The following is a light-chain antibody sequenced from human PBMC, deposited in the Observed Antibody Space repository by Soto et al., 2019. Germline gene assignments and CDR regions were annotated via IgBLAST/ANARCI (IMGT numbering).Light chain of an antibody. CDR3: QQYNDWPLT. CDR2: GAF. J-gene: IGKJ1*01. V-gene: IGKV3-15*01. CDR1: QSVSSN. Sequence: EILMTQSQVTLSVSPGEKATLCCRASQSVSSNLAWYQQKPGQAPSLLIYGAFTRATGIPARFSGTGSGTEFTLTISSLQSEDFALYYCQQYNDWPLTFGQGTKVDIK.